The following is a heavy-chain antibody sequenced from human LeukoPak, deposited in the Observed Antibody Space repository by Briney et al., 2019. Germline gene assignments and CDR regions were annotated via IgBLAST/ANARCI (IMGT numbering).Heavy chain of an antibody. CDR2: ISAYNGNT. J-gene: IGHJ4*02. CDR1: GYTFTSYG. D-gene: IGHD3-9*01. V-gene: IGHV1-18*01. Sequence: GASVKVSCKASGYTFTSYGISWVRQAPGQGLEWMGWISAYNGNTNYAQKLQGRVTMTTDTSTSTAYMELRSLRSDDTAVYYCARDEDLTYYDTLTGPTYFDYWGQGTLVTVSS. CDR3: ARDEDLTYYDTLTGPTYFDY.